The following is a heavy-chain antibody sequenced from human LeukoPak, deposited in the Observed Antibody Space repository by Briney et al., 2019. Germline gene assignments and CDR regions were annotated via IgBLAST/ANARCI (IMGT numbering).Heavy chain of an antibody. Sequence: GGSLRLSCAASGFTFSSYGMHWVRQAPGKGLEWVAVISYDGSNKYYADSVKGRFTISRDNSKNTLYLQMNSLRAEDTAVYYCAKAFSGWSVDYWGQGTLVTVSS. CDR2: ISYDGSNK. D-gene: IGHD6-19*01. V-gene: IGHV3-30*18. CDR1: GFTFSSYG. J-gene: IGHJ4*02. CDR3: AKAFSGWSVDY.